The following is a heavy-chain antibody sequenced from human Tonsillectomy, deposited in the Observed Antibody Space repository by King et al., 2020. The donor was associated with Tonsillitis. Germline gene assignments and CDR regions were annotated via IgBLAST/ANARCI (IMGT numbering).Heavy chain of an antibody. J-gene: IGHJ3*02. CDR3: ARDLGTVTTPAVDI. CDR1: GGTFSSYA. V-gene: IGHV1-69*01. Sequence: QLVQSGAEVKKPGSSVKVYCKASGGTFSSYAISWVRQAPGQGLEWMGGIIPIFGTANYAQKFQGRVTITADESTSTAYMELSSLRSEDTAVYYCARDLGTVTTPAVDIWGQGTMVTVSS. D-gene: IGHD4-17*01. CDR2: IIPIFGTA.